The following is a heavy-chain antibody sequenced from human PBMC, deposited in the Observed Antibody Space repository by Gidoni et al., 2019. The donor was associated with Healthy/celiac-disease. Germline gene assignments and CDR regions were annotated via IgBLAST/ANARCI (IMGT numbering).Heavy chain of an antibody. CDR1: GFTFSNAW. V-gene: IGHV3-15*01. J-gene: IGHJ5*02. Sequence: EVQLVESGGGLVKPGGSLRLSYAASGFTFSNAWMSWVRQAPGKGLEWVGRSKSKTDGGTTDYAAPVKGRFTISRDDSKNTLYLQMNSLKTEDTAVYYCTTGLWFGEFYNWFDPWGQGTLVTVSS. D-gene: IGHD3-10*01. CDR3: TTGLWFGEFYNWFDP. CDR2: SKSKTDGGTT.